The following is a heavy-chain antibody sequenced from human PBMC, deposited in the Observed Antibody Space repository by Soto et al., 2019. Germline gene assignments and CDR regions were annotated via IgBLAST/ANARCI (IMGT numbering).Heavy chain of an antibody. CDR3: ARDLIVTTTLGNHYVCFYV. J-gene: IGHJ6*02. D-gene: IGHD5-12*01. Sequence: QVQLQESGPGLVKPSQTLSLTCTVSGGSINSGGYYWNWIRQHPGKGMEWIGYIYYSGNTYYNPALKSRLTPSIDTSKGEFSLKWTSVTAADSDVYYCARDLIVTTTLGNHYVCFYVWCQGGTVVVCS. V-gene: IGHV4-31*03. CDR1: GGSINSGGYY. CDR2: IYYSGNT.